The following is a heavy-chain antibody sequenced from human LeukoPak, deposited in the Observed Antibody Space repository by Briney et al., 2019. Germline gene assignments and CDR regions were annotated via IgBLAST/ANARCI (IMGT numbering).Heavy chain of an antibody. Sequence: GGSLRLPCAASGFTFSSYAMSWVRQAPGKGLEWVSAISGSGGSTYYADSVKGRFTISRDNSKNTLYLQMNSLRAEDTAVYYCAKARQARDYGDYFDYWGQGTLVTVSS. V-gene: IGHV3-23*01. CDR1: GFTFSSYA. D-gene: IGHD4-17*01. CDR2: ISGSGGST. J-gene: IGHJ4*02. CDR3: AKARQARDYGDYFDY.